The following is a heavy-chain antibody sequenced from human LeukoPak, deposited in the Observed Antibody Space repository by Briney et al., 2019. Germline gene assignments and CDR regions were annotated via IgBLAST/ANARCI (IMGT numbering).Heavy chain of an antibody. CDR1: GFTFSSYS. D-gene: IGHD3-3*01. V-gene: IGHV3-21*06. CDR3: ARDEGGYYDFWSGYFDY. Sequence: GGSLRLSCAASGFTFSSYSMNWVRQAPGKGLEWVSSISSSSSYIYYADSVKGRFTISRDNAKNSLYLQMNSLRAEDTAVYYCARDEGGYYDFWSGYFDYWGQGTLVTVSS. CDR2: ISSSSSYI. J-gene: IGHJ4*02.